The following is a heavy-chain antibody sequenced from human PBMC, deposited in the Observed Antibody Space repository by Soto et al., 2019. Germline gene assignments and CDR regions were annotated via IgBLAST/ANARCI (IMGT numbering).Heavy chain of an antibody. Sequence: SETLSLTCTVSGGSISSGGYYWSWIRQHPGKGLEWIGYIYYSGSTYYNPSLKSRVTISVDTSKNQFSLKLSSVTAADTAVYFCARDRGPTSYFDYWGQGALVTVYS. CDR2: IYYSGST. J-gene: IGHJ4*02. D-gene: IGHD3-10*01. CDR3: ARDRGPTSYFDY. V-gene: IGHV4-31*03. CDR1: GGSISSGGYY.